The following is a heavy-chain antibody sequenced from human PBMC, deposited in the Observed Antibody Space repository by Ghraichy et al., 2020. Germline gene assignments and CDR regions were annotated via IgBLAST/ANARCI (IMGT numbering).Heavy chain of an antibody. V-gene: IGHV3-7*01. CDR2: IKQDGSEK. CDR1: GFTFSSYW. Sequence: GGSLRLSCAASGFTFSSYWMSWVRQAPGKGLEWVVNIKQDGSEKYYVDSVKGRFTISRDNAKNSLYLQMNSLRAEDTAVYYCARELYCSSTSCYVGYYYYYGMDVWSQGTTVTVSS. CDR3: ARELYCSSTSCYVGYYYYYGMDV. D-gene: IGHD2-2*01. J-gene: IGHJ6*02.